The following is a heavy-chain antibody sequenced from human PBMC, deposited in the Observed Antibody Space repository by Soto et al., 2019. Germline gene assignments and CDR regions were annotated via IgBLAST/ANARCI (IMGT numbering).Heavy chain of an antibody. CDR3: ARAYYYDSSGYYYAVGWDY. CDR2: IKQDGSEK. V-gene: IGHV3-7*04. J-gene: IGHJ4*02. D-gene: IGHD3-22*01. Sequence: EVQLVESGGGLVQPGGPLRLSCAASGFTFSSYWMSWVRQAPGKGLEWVANIKQDGSEKYYVDSVKGRFTISRDNAKNSLYLQMNSLRAEDTAVYYCARAYYYDSSGYYYAVGWDYWGQGTLVTVSS. CDR1: GFTFSSYW.